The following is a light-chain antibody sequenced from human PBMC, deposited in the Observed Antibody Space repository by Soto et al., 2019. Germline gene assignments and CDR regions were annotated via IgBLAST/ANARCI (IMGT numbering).Light chain of an antibody. CDR1: QSVSSS. CDR3: HQHNNWPYT. V-gene: IGKV3-15*01. Sequence: EIVMTQSPATLSVSPGERATLSCRASQSVSSSLAWYQQKPGQAPRLLIYAASTRATGIPARFSGSGSGTEFTLTISSLQSEDFGLYYCHQHNNWPYTFGHGTKLEIK. CDR2: AAS. J-gene: IGKJ2*01.